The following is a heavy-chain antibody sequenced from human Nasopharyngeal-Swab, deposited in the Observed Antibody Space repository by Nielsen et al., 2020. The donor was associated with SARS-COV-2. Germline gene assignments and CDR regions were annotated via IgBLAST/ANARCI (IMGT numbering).Heavy chain of an antibody. CDR2: ISYDGSDT. CDR1: GFTFRNYA. J-gene: IGHJ4*02. CDR3: AKSGVGYSSFLDY. V-gene: IGHV3-30*04. D-gene: IGHD6-6*01. Sequence: GGSLRLSCAASGFTFRNYAMHWVRQAPAKGLEWVAVISYDGSDTSYADSVKGRFTISRDNSKNTLYLQMNSLRAEDTAVYYCAKSGVGYSSFLDYWGLGTLVTVSS.